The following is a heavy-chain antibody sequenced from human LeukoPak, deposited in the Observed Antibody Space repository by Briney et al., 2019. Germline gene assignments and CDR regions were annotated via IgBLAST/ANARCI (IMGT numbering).Heavy chain of an antibody. V-gene: IGHV4-34*01. J-gene: IGHJ4*02. Sequence: SETLSLTCAVYGGSFSGYYWSWIRQPPGKGLEWIGEINHSGSTYYNPSLKSRVTISLDTSKNQFSLKLSSVTAADTAVYYCAKSSSSWLLRYYFDYWGQGTLVTVSS. CDR1: GGSFSGYY. CDR2: INHSGST. D-gene: IGHD6-13*01. CDR3: AKSSSSWLLRYYFDY.